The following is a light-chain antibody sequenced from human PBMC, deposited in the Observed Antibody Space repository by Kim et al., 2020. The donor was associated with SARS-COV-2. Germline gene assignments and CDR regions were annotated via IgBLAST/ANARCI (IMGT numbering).Light chain of an antibody. V-gene: IGKV3-15*01. CDR2: GTS. CDR3: QQYNNWPPPCT. Sequence: SPGESATLSCRASQSVGRNLAWYQQKPGQAPRLLFYGTSTRATGVPARFSASGSGTEFTLTISSLQSEDFAVYYCQQYNNWPPPCTFGQGTKLEI. J-gene: IGKJ2*02. CDR1: QSVGRN.